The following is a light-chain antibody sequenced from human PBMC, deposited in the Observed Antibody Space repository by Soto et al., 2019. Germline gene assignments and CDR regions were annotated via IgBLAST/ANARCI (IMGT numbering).Light chain of an antibody. J-gene: IGKJ4*01. CDR3: QQYASAPLA. V-gene: IGKV3-20*01. CDR1: QSVSSSY. CDR2: GAS. Sequence: EIVLTQSPGTLSLSPWERATLSCRASQSVSSSYLAWYQQKTGQAPRLLMFGASSRATGIPDRFSGSGSGTDFTLTISGLEPEDFAVYYCQQYASAPLAFGGGTRVDVK.